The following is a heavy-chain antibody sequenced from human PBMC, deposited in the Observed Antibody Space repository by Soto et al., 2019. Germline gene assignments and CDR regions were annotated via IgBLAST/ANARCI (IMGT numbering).Heavy chain of an antibody. CDR1: GGSISRSHNF. V-gene: IGHV4-39*01. Sequence: QLQLQESGPGLVKPSETLSLTCTVTGGSISRSHNFWDWIRQPPGKGLELIGSIFYSGTTYNNPSLNSRVTLSVDTSKNQFSLKLNSVTAADTAVYYCARYYGDYKNYFDYWGQGTLVTVSS. CDR2: IFYSGTT. J-gene: IGHJ4*02. CDR3: ARYYGDYKNYFDY. D-gene: IGHD4-17*01.